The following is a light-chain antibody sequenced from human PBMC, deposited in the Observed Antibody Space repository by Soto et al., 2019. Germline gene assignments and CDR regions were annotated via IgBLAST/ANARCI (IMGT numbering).Light chain of an antibody. CDR3: XQXYXXSWX. CDR2: DAS. J-gene: IGKJ1*01. Sequence: GDRVNIAXRAXQSISTYLAWYQQKPGKAPKLLMYDASSLERGVPSRFSGSGSGTEFTXXXXRLXPXDXXXXYCXQXYXXSWXXGQXXKVE. V-gene: IGKV1-5*01. CDR1: QSISTY.